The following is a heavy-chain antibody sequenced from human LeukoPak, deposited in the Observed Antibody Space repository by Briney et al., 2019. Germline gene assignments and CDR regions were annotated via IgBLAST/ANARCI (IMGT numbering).Heavy chain of an antibody. D-gene: IGHD6-19*01. J-gene: IGHJ4*02. CDR3: ARLWYSSGWLYYFDY. Sequence: SETLSLTCSVYGGSLSGYYWNWIRQPPGKGLEWIGEINHSGSTDYNPSLKSRVTISVDTSKNQFSLKLNSVTAADTAVYHCARLWYSSGWLYYFDYWGQGTLVTVSS. CDR2: INHSGST. V-gene: IGHV4-34*01. CDR1: GGSLSGYY.